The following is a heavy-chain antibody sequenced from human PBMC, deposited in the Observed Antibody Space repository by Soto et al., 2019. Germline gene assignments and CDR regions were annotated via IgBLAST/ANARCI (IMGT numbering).Heavy chain of an antibody. CDR1: GYTFTSYG. D-gene: IGHD4-17*01. J-gene: IGHJ3*02. CDR3: VVPRGFYGDYVDAFDI. V-gene: IGHV1-18*01. Sequence: QVQLVQSGAEVKKPGASVKVSCKASGYTFTSYGISWVRQAPGQGLEWMGWISAYNGNTNYAQKLQGRVTMTTDTSTSTAYMELRSLRSDDTAVYYCVVPRGFYGDYVDAFDIWGQGTMVTVSS. CDR2: ISAYNGNT.